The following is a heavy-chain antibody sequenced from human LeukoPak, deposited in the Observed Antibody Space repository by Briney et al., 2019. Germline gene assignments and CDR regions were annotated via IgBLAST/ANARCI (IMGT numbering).Heavy chain of an antibody. CDR2: ISSSNSTI. Sequence: GGSLRLSCAAPGFTFSTYSMNWVRQAPGKGLEWISYISSSNSTIYYADSVKGRFTISRDNAKNSLYLQMNSLRAEDTAVYYCASPFDYWGQGTLVTVSS. V-gene: IGHV3-48*01. CDR3: ASPFDY. J-gene: IGHJ4*02. CDR1: GFTFSTYS.